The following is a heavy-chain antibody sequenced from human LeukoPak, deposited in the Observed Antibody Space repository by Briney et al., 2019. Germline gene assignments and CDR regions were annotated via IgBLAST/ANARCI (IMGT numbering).Heavy chain of an antibody. CDR3: ATSGSYRFDY. J-gene: IGHJ4*02. CDR1: GFTFSSYS. Sequence: GGTLRLSCAASGFTFSSYSMNWVRQAPGKGLEWVSYISSSSSSIYYAYTVKGRFTISRDNAQKSLYLQMNSVRDEDTAVYYCATSGSYRFDYLGQGTLVTVCS. D-gene: IGHD1-26*01. CDR2: ISSSSSSI. V-gene: IGHV3-48*02.